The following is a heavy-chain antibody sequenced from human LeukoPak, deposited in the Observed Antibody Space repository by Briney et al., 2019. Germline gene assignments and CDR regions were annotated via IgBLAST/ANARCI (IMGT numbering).Heavy chain of an antibody. CDR3: ARSDYVWGSYFEPLY. V-gene: IGHV1-69*13. CDR2: IIPIFGTA. Sequence: ASVKVSCKASGGTFSSHAISWVRQAPGQGLEWMGGIIPIFGTANYVQKFQGRVTITADESTSTAYMELSSLRSEDTAVYYCARSDYVWGSYFEPLYWGQGTLVTVSS. J-gene: IGHJ4*02. D-gene: IGHD3-16*01. CDR1: GGTFSSHA.